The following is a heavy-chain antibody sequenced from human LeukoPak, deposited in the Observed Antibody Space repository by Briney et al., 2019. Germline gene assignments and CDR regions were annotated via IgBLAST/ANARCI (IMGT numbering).Heavy chain of an antibody. Sequence: SVKVFCKASGGTFSSYAISWVRQAPGQGLEWMGRIIPILGIANYAQKFQGRVTITADKSTSTAYMELSSLRSEDTAVYYCARDLQVYWFDPWGQGTLVTVSS. CDR3: ARDLQVYWFDP. CDR1: GGTFSSYA. V-gene: IGHV1-69*04. CDR2: IIPILGIA. D-gene: IGHD5-24*01. J-gene: IGHJ5*02.